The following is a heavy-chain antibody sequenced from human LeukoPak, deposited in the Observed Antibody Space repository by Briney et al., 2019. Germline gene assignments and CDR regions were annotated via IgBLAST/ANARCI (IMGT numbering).Heavy chain of an antibody. CDR3: ARDLVPAATPYNWFDP. D-gene: IGHD2-2*02. J-gene: IGHJ5*02. V-gene: IGHV3-7*01. Sequence: GGSLRLSCAASGFTFSDYYMTWIRQAPGKGLEWVANIKQDGSEKYYVDSVKGRFTISRDNAKNSLYLQMNSLRAEDTAVYYCARDLVPAATPYNWFDPWGQGTLVTVSS. CDR1: GFTFSDYY. CDR2: IKQDGSEK.